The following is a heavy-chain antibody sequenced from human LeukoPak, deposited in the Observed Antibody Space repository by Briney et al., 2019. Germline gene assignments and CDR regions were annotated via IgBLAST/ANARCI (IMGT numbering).Heavy chain of an antibody. D-gene: IGHD6-6*01. V-gene: IGHV3-33*06. J-gene: IGHJ4*02. CDR2: VWSDGINK. CDR3: AKDSRSSSIDF. CDR1: GFTFSNYH. Sequence: GGSLRLSCAASGFTFSNYHMHWVRQAPGKGLEWVAVVWSDGINKYYADSVKGRFTISRDNSKNTLYLQMNSLRAEDTALYYCAKDSRSSSIDFWGQGTLVTVSS.